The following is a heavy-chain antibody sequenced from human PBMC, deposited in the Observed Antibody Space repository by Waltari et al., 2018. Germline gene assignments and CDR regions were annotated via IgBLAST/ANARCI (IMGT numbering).Heavy chain of an antibody. CDR2: ISSTGTYT. CDR1: GFTFSSYS. CDR3: ATGGWGFYLDN. D-gene: IGHD7-27*01. J-gene: IGHJ4*02. Sequence: EVQLVESGGGLVKPGGSLRLSCAASGFTFSSYSMNWVRRAPGMGLWWTSSISSTGTYTHDADSVKGRFTISRDNAKNSLYLQMNSLRAEDTGVYWCATGGWGFYLDNWGQGTLVTFSS. V-gene: IGHV3-21*01.